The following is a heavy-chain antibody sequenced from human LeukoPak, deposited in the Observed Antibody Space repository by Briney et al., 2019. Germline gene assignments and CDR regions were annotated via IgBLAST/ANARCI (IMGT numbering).Heavy chain of an antibody. CDR1: GGSFSGQY. CDR2: IDRSGRT. J-gene: IGHJ4*02. CDR3: ATYGGYSPFDY. D-gene: IGHD4-23*01. Sequence: SETLSLTCAVYGGSFSGQYWSWIRQPPGKGLEWIGEIDRSGRTNYNPSLKSRATISVDTSKKQFSLKLSSVTAADTAVYYCATYGGYSPFDYWGQGTLVTVSS. V-gene: IGHV4-34*01.